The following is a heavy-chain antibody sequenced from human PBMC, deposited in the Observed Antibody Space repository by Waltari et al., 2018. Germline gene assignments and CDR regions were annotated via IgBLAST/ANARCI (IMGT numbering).Heavy chain of an antibody. J-gene: IGHJ4*02. CDR2: LWYDGSSQ. CDR3: ARGDYDYSGYIDY. Sequence: QVQLVESGGGVVQPGTSLRLSCAASGFTFRRYAMHRGRQAPGKGLEWVAVLWYDGSSQYYADAVNGRITITRDKSKDTLYLQMNSLRAEDTAVYYCARGDYDYSGYIDYWGQGTLVTVSS. CDR1: GFTFRRYA. V-gene: IGHV3-33*01. D-gene: IGHD3-22*01.